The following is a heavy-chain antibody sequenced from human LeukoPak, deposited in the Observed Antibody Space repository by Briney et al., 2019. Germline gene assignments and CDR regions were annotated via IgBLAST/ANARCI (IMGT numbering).Heavy chain of an antibody. CDR3: ARDPYSGSYGNNYYYYMDV. Sequence: PGGSLRLSCAASGFTFSSYSMNWVRQAPGKGLEWVSSISTSSSYIHYADSVKGRFTISRDNAKNSLYLQMSSLRAEDTAVYYCARDPYSGSYGNNYYYYMDVWGKGTTVTISS. CDR2: ISTSSSYI. V-gene: IGHV3-21*01. CDR1: GFTFSSYS. J-gene: IGHJ6*03. D-gene: IGHD5-12*01.